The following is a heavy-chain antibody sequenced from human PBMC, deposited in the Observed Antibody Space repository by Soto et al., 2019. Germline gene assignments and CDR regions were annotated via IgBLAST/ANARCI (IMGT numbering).Heavy chain of an antibody. D-gene: IGHD6-13*01. J-gene: IGHJ3*02. V-gene: IGHV4-31*03. CDR3: AREREQLGFKVASDI. CDR1: GGSISSGGYY. Sequence: SETLSLTCTVSGGSISSGGYYWSWIRQHPGKGLEWIGYIYYSGSTYYNPSLKSRVTISVDTSKNQFSLKLSSVTAADTAVYYCAREREQLGFKVASDIWGQGTMVTVSS. CDR2: IYYSGST.